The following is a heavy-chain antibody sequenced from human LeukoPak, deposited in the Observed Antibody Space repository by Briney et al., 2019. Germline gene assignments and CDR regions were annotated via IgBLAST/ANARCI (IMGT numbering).Heavy chain of an antibody. CDR3: TRPIYCSGGSCYWDAFDI. CDR1: GFTFSGSA. J-gene: IGHJ3*02. Sequence: GGSLRLSCAASGFTFSGSAMHWVRQTSGKGLEWVGRIRSKPNSYATAYAASVKGRFTISRDDSKNTAYLQMNSLKTEDTAVYYCTRPIYCSGGSCYWDAFDIWGQGTMVTVSS. D-gene: IGHD2-15*01. V-gene: IGHV3-73*01. CDR2: IRSKPNSYAT.